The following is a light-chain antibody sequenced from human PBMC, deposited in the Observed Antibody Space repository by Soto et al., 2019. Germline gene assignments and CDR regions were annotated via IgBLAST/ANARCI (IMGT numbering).Light chain of an antibody. J-gene: IGKJ1*01. V-gene: IGKV3-11*01. CDR2: DVS. CDR1: QNISNY. Sequence: IVLIQSRATLSVSRRERATLSCRASQNISNYLIWYQQKPGQAPRLLIYDVSNRATDIPARFSGSGSGTDFTLTISSLETEDLAVYYCHHYNNWPRTFGQGTKVDIK. CDR3: HHYNNWPRT.